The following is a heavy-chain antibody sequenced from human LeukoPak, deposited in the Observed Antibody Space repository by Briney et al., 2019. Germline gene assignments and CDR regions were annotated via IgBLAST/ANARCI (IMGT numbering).Heavy chain of an antibody. Sequence: PSETLSLTCTVSGGSISSYYWSWIRQPPGKGLEWIGYIYTSGSTNYNPSLKSRVTISVDTSKNQFSLKLSSVTAADTAVYYCARHYDYGDSFDYWGQGTLVAVSS. J-gene: IGHJ4*02. CDR2: IYTSGST. D-gene: IGHD4-17*01. V-gene: IGHV4-4*09. CDR3: ARHYDYGDSFDY. CDR1: GGSISSYY.